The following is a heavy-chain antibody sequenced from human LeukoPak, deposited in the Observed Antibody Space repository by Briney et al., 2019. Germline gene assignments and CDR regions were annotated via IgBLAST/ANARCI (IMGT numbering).Heavy chain of an antibody. V-gene: IGHV1-69*13. J-gene: IGHJ5*02. CDR2: IIPIFGTA. CDR1: GGTFSSYA. D-gene: IGHD2-15*01. Sequence: SVKVSCKASGGTFSSYAISWVRQAPGQGLEWMGGIIPIFGTANYAQKFQGRVTITADESTSTAYMELSSLRSDDTAVYYCARDRLRLGYERTNWFDPWGQGTLVTVSS. CDR3: ARDRLRLGYERTNWFDP.